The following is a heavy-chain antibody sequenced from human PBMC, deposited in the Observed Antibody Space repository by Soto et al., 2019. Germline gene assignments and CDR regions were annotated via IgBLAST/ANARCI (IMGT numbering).Heavy chain of an antibody. CDR1: GFTFSSYA. CDR2: ISYDGSNK. CDR3: ARDLYSSGSHLFDY. D-gene: IGHD6-19*01. Sequence: GGSLRLSCAASGFTFSSYAMHWVRQAPGKGLEWVAVISYDGSNKYYADSVKGRFTISRDNSKNTLYLQMNSLRAEDTAVYYCARDLYSSGSHLFDYSGQGTLVTVSS. J-gene: IGHJ4*02. V-gene: IGHV3-30-3*01.